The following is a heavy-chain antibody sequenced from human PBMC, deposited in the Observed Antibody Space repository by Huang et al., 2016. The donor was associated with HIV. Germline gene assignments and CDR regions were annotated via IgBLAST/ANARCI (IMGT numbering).Heavy chain of an antibody. CDR2: ISRSSSYI. CDR1: GFTFSTYS. J-gene: IGHJ4*02. D-gene: IGHD3-22*01. V-gene: IGHV3-21*01. Sequence: EVQLVESGGGLVKPGGYLRISCAASGFTFSTYSMNWVRQAPGKGRAWVSSISRSSSYIYYAVAVKGRFTISRDNAKNSLYLQMNSLRAEYTAVYYCARIYYSDTTATYYWGQGTQVTVSS. CDR3: ARIYYSDTTATYY.